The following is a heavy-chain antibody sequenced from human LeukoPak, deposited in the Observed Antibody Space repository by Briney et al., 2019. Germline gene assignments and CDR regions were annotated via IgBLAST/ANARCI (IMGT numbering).Heavy chain of an antibody. CDR2: IYYSGST. CDR1: GGSISSYY. V-gene: IGHV4-59*01. CDR3: ARIPTYYYYGMDV. Sequence: SETLSLTCTVSGGSISSYYWSWIRQPPGKGLEWIGYIYYSGSTNYNPSLKSRVTISVDTSKNQFSLKLSSVTAADTAAYYCARIPTYYYYGMDVWGQGTTVTVSS. J-gene: IGHJ6*02.